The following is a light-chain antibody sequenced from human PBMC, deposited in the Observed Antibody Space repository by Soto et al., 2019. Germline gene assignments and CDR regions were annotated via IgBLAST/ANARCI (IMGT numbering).Light chain of an antibody. V-gene: IGLV1-44*01. Sequence: QSVLTQPPSASGTPGQRVTISCSGSSSNIGSKTVNWYQQLPGTAPKLLIYSNNQRPSGVPERFSGSKSGTSASLAISGLQSEDEAEYYCAAWDDSLNGLVFGGGTKLTVL. CDR3: AAWDDSLNGLV. J-gene: IGLJ3*02. CDR1: SSNIGSKT. CDR2: SNN.